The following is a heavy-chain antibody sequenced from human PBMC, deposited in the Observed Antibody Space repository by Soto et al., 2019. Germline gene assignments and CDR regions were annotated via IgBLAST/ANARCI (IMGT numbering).Heavy chain of an antibody. D-gene: IGHD3-22*01. V-gene: IGHV1-69*13. J-gene: IGHJ4*02. CDR1: GGTFSSYA. Sequence: GASVKVSCKASGGTFSSYAFSWVRQAPGQGLEWMGGIIPFFDTADYAQKFQGRVTITADESTSTAYMELSSLRSEDTAVYYCARVPRRMYYYDSSGYYYIFDYWGQGTLVTVSS. CDR2: IIPFFDTA. CDR3: ARVPRRMYYYDSSGYYYIFDY.